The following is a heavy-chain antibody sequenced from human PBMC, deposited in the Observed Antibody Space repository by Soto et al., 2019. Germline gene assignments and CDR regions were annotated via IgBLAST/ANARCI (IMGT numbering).Heavy chain of an antibody. Sequence: SETLSLTCAVSGYSISSGYYWGWIRQPPGKGLEWIGSIYHSGSTYYNPSLKSRVTISVDTSKNQFSLKLSSVTAADTAVYYCARNRGGRLGYCSSTSCYNWFDPWGQGALVTVSS. CDR2: IYHSGST. CDR3: ARNRGGRLGYCSSTSCYNWFDP. V-gene: IGHV4-38-2*01. CDR1: GYSISSGYY. D-gene: IGHD2-2*01. J-gene: IGHJ5*02.